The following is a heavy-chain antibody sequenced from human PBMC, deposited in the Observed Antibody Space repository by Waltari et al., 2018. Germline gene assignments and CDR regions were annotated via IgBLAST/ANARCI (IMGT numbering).Heavy chain of an antibody. CDR3: ARLEDCTGPGGNCYSGDSFAMDV. J-gene: IGHJ6*02. CDR1: GGSFSGYY. Sequence: QVQLQQWGAGLLQPSETLSLSCAVYGGSFSGYYWGWIRQPPGKGLEWIGEINHAGNTKYSPSLRGRVTLFVDTAKSQFSLKVHSVTAADTAVYYCARLEDCTGPGGNCYSGDSFAMDVWGQGTTVTVSS. D-gene: IGHD2-8*02. V-gene: IGHV4-34*02. CDR2: INHAGNT.